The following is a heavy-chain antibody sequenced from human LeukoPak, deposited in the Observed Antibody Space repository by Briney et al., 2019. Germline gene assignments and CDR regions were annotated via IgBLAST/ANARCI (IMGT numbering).Heavy chain of an antibody. CDR1: GFTFSSYS. J-gene: IGHJ3*02. CDR3: ARESWSDSVAFDI. V-gene: IGHV3-21*01. Sequence: PGGSLRLSCAASGFTFSSYSMNWVRQAPGKGLEWVSSISSSSSYIYYADSVKGRFTISRDNAKNSLYLQMNSLRAEDTAVYYCARESWSDSVAFDIWGLGTMVIVSS. D-gene: IGHD3-3*01. CDR2: ISSSSSYI.